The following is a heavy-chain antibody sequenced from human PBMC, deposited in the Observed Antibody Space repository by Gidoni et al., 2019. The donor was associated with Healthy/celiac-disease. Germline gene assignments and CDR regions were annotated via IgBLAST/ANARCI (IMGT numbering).Heavy chain of an antibody. V-gene: IGHV4-31*03. CDR3: ARTLDPYYYYYGMDV. D-gene: IGHD1-1*01. CDR2: IYYSGST. J-gene: IGHJ6*02. CDR1: GGSISRGGYY. Sequence: QVQLQESGPGLVKPSQTLSLTCTVSGGSISRGGYYWSWIRQHPGKGLEWIGYIYYSGSTYYNPSLKSRVTISVDTSKNQFSLKLSSVTAADTAVYYCARTLDPYYYYYGMDVWGQGTTVTVSS.